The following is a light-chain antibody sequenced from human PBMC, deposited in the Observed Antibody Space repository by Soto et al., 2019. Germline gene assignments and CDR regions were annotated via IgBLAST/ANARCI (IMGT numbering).Light chain of an antibody. CDR3: QQSYSTPPT. J-gene: IGKJ1*01. Sequence: SSSCMATCTGRPVPITCRASQSISSWLAWYQQKPGKAPKLLIYAASSLQSGVPSRFSGSGSGTDFTLTISSLQPEDFATYYCQQSYSTPPTFRQGPKVDI. CDR2: AAS. V-gene: IGKV1-39*01. CDR1: QSISSW.